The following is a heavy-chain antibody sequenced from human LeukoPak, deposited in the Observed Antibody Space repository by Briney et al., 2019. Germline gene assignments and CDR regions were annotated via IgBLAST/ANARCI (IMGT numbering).Heavy chain of an antibody. CDR3: TVSSFSSTWYSWVH. CDR1: GFTFSSYA. D-gene: IGHD6-13*01. Sequence: PGGSLRLSCAASGFTFSSYAIGWVRLAPGKGLEWVSAISNGGGSTYYADSVRGPFTISRDNSKNTLFLQVNSLRAEDSAVYYCTVSSFSSTWYSWVHWGQGTLVTVSS. CDR2: ISNGGGST. V-gene: IGHV3-23*01. J-gene: IGHJ4*02.